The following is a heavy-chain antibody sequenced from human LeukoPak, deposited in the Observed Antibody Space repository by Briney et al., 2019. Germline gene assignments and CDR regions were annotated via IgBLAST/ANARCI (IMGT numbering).Heavy chain of an antibody. Sequence: SETLSLTCTVSGGSINSYYWYWIRQPPGKGLEWIGYIYYSGSTNYNPSLKSRVTISVDTSKNQFSLKLSSVSAADTAVYYCARGTERWLDYRFDYWGQGTLVTVSS. CDR2: IYYSGST. CDR3: ARGTERWLDYRFDY. V-gene: IGHV4-59*01. D-gene: IGHD6-19*01. CDR1: GGSINSYY. J-gene: IGHJ4*02.